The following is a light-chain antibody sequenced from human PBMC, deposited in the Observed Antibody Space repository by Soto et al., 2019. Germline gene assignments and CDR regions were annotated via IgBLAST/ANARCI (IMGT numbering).Light chain of an antibody. V-gene: IGKV3-20*01. CDR1: QSVSRSY. CDR3: QQYGSSPQT. CDR2: GAS. Sequence: EIVLTQSPGTLSLSPGERATLSCRASQSVSRSYLAWYQQKPGQAPRLLIYGASSRATGIPDRFRGSGSGTDFTLTISRLEPEDFAVYYCQQYGSSPQTFGQGTKVEI. J-gene: IGKJ1*01.